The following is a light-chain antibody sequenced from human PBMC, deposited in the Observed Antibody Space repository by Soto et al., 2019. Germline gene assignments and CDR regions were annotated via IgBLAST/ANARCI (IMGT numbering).Light chain of an antibody. Sequence: EKFITHSPATLSVSPGEGATPPSRASQSISSNLAWYQQKPGQAPKLLIYGASTRATGFPARFSGSGSGTEFTLTISSLQSEDFAVYYCQQYNDWPLTFGGGT. J-gene: IGKJ4*01. CDR3: QQYNDWPLT. CDR1: QSISSN. CDR2: GAS. V-gene: IGKV3-15*01.